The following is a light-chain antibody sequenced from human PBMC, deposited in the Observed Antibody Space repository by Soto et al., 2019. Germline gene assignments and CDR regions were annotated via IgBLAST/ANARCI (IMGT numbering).Light chain of an antibody. V-gene: IGKV4-1*01. CDR2: WAS. CDR3: QQYDASPPRT. Sequence: DIVMTQSPDSLAVSLGERATINCKSSQSVLYSSNNKNYLAWYQQKPGQPPKLLISWASTREFGVPDRFSGSGSRTDFTLTISSRQAEDGGVYYCQQYDASPPRTFGQGTKVEIK. J-gene: IGKJ1*01. CDR1: QSVLYSSNNKNY.